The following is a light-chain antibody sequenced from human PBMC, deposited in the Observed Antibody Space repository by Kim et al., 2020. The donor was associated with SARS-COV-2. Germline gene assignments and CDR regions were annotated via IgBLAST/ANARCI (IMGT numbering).Light chain of an antibody. J-gene: IGLJ2*01. CDR2: RDS. V-gene: IGLV3-9*01. CDR1: NIEKRN. CDR3: QVWDGRAVV. Sequence: SVALGQKARMTCGGDNIEKRNVHWYQQRPGQAPILVIYRDSKRPSGIPERVSGSNSGNTATLTISRVQAGDEADYYCQVWDGRAVVFGGGTQLTVL.